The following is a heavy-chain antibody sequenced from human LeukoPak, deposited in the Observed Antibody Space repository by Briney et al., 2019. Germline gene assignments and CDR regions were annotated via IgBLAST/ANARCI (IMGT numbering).Heavy chain of an antibody. D-gene: IGHD5-18*01. Sequence: PSETLSLTCTVSGGSISISSYDWGWIRQPPGKGLEWIGNLYYSGITYYTPSLKSRVTISVDTSKNQFSLNLSSVTAADTAVYYCARRHSYGAFIDYWGQGILVTVSS. J-gene: IGHJ4*02. CDR3: ARRHSYGAFIDY. CDR2: LYYSGIT. CDR1: GGSISISSYD. V-gene: IGHV4-39*01.